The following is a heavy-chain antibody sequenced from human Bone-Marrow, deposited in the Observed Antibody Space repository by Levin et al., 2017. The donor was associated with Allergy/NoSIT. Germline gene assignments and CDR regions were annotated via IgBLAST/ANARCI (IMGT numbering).Heavy chain of an antibody. CDR1: GFTFEDYA. D-gene: IGHD3-3*01. J-gene: IGHJ6*02. V-gene: IGHV3-9*01. CDR3: AKHLGRFLEEYGMDV. CDR2: ISWNSGSI. Sequence: SLKISCAASGFTFEDYAMHWVRQAPGKGLEWVSGISWNSGSIAYADSVKGRFTISRDSATNSLYLQMNSLRAEDTALYYCAKHLGRFLEEYGMDVWGWGTTVTVSS.